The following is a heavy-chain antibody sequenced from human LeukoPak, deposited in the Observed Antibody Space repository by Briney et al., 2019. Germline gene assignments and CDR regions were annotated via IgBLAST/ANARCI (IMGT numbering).Heavy chain of an antibody. CDR2: MGSSGSHI. CDR3: ATTVGYCGSPNCRGMDNRFES. V-gene: IGHV3-21*01. D-gene: IGHD3-10*01. J-gene: IGHJ5*01. Sequence: GGSLRLSCAASGFNFGIYSMTWVRQAPGKGLEWVASMGSSGSHIYYADSVKGRFTISRGNAKNSLYLQLNSLVAEDTAVYFCATTVGYCGSPNCRGMDNRFESWGQGALVAVSS. CDR1: GFNFGIYS.